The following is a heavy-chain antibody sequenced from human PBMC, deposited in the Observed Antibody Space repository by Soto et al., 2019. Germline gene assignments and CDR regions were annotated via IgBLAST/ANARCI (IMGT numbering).Heavy chain of an antibody. CDR1: GFTFSNYA. J-gene: IGHJ4*02. CDR3: TRQIGSDCGGDCALAD. D-gene: IGHD2-21*02. CDR2: IRSKANSYAT. V-gene: IGHV3-73*01. Sequence: EVQLVESGGGLVQPGGSLKLSCAASGFTFSNYAIHWVRQASGKGLEWVGRIRSKANSYATAYAASVKGRFTISRDDSKNTAYLQMNSLKTEDTAVYYCTRQIGSDCGGDCALADWGQGTLVTVPS.